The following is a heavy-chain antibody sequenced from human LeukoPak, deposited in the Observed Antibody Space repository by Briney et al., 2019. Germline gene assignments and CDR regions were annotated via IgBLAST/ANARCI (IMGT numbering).Heavy chain of an antibody. Sequence: ASVKVSCKASGYRFTSYAMNWVRQAPGQGLEWMGWINPNSGGTNYAQKFQGRVTMTRDTSISTAYMELSRLRSDDTAVYYCARAINWNSFDPWGQGTLVTVSS. V-gene: IGHV1-2*02. CDR3: ARAINWNSFDP. CDR2: INPNSGGT. J-gene: IGHJ5*02. D-gene: IGHD1-20*01. CDR1: GYRFTSYA.